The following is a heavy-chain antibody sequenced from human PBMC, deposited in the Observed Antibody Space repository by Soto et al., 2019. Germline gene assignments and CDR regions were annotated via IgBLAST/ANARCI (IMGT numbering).Heavy chain of an antibody. V-gene: IGHV3-74*01. D-gene: IGHD3-3*01. CDR1: GFTFSGDW. Sequence: LRLSCVASGFTFSGDWMHWVRQVPGKGLVWVSRISPDGTTTYYADSVKGRFTISRDNAKNTLYLQMNGLRADDTAVYYCSRGRSPYYGYFDPWGPGTLVTVSS. J-gene: IGHJ5*02. CDR3: SRGRSPYYGYFDP. CDR2: ISPDGTTT.